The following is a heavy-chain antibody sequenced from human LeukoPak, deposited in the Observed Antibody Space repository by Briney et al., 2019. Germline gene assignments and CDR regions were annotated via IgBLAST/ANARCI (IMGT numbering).Heavy chain of an antibody. Sequence: GGSLRLSCAASGFTFSDYGMSWVRQAPGEGLEWVSSINWSGDRTNYADSVKGRFTISRDNAKNSLYLQINSVKAEDAAFYYCTKNAGTSSYGNYFDSWGQGTLVTVSS. D-gene: IGHD6-13*01. J-gene: IGHJ4*02. V-gene: IGHV3-20*04. CDR1: GFTFSDYG. CDR2: INWSGDRT. CDR3: TKNAGTSSYGNYFDS.